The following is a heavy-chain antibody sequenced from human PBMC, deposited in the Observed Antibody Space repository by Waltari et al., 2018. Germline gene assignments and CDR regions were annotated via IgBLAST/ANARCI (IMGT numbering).Heavy chain of an antibody. CDR2: IYYRGST. CDR3: ARQAIGIAAAGNWFDP. Sequence: QLQLQESGPGLVTPSETLSLTCTVSGGSISTSSYYWGWIRQPPGKGLEWIGGIYYRGSTYYNPSLMSRVTISVDTSKNQFSLKLSSVTAADTAVYYCARQAIGIAAAGNWFDPWGQGTLVTVSS. D-gene: IGHD6-13*01. J-gene: IGHJ5*02. CDR1: GGSISTSSYY. V-gene: IGHV4-39*01.